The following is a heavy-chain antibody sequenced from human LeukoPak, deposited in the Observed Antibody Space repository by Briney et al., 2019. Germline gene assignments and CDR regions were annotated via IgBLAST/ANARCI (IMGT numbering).Heavy chain of an antibody. CDR1: GFTFSRYE. D-gene: IGHD5-18*01. Sequence: GGSLRLSCAASGFTFSRYEMNWVRQAPGKGREWLSYISSSGSTIYYADSVKGRFTISRDNAKNSLYLQMNSLRADDTVVYYCAKYTPGRSLDYWGQGTLVTVSS. CDR2: ISSSGSTI. V-gene: IGHV3-48*03. J-gene: IGHJ4*02. CDR3: AKYTPGRSLDY.